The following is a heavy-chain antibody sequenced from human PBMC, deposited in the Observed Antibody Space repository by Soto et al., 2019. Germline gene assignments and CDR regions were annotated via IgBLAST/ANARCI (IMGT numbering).Heavy chain of an antibody. J-gene: IGHJ4*02. Sequence: PSETLSLTCTVSGGSVSSGSYYWSWIRQPPGKGLEWIGYIYYSGSTNYNPSLKSRVTISVDTSKNQFSLKLSSVTAADTAVYYCAREGRGYSGYDGYWGQGTLVTVSS. CDR2: IYYSGST. V-gene: IGHV4-61*01. D-gene: IGHD5-12*01. CDR1: GGSVSSGSYY. CDR3: AREGRGYSGYDGY.